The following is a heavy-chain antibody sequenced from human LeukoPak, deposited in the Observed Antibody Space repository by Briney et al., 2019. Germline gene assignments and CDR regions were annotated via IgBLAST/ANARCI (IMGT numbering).Heavy chain of an antibody. CDR3: ARHSRILFDP. D-gene: IGHD2-2*01. V-gene: IGHV4-39*01. J-gene: IGHJ5*02. CDR2: IDYSGST. CDR1: GGSISSYN. Sequence: PSETLSLTCTVSGGSISSYNWGWVRNPPGKGLECIVSIDYSGSTYYKPPFKSRVTISVDTSKNQFSLKLSSVTAADTAVYYCARHSRILFDPWGQGTLVTVSS.